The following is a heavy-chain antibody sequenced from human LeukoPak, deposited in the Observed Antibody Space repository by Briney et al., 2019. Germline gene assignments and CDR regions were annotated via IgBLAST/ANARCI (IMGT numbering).Heavy chain of an antibody. D-gene: IGHD5-12*01. Sequence: PSETLSLTCAVSGGSISGYYWSWIRQPPGKAPEWIGYISHRGSTKYNLSLKSRVTMSVDTSKNQFSLKLTSVIAADTAIYYCARVSLYSGYDTLDYWGQGALVTVSS. V-gene: IGHV4-59*01. CDR1: GGSISGYY. CDR2: ISHRGST. CDR3: ARVSLYSGYDTLDY. J-gene: IGHJ4*02.